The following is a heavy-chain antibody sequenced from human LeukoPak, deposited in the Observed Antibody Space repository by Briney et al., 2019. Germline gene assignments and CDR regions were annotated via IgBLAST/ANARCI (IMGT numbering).Heavy chain of an antibody. J-gene: IGHJ4*02. Sequence: GGSLRLSCAASGFTFSSYWMSWVRQAPGKGLEWVANIKQDGSEKYYVDSVKGRFTISRDNAKSSLYLQMNSLRAEDTAVYYCARETPRRGETRDGYRWGQGTVVTVSS. D-gene: IGHD5-24*01. CDR2: IKQDGSEK. V-gene: IGHV3-7*01. CDR1: GFTFSSYW. CDR3: ARETPRRGETRDGYR.